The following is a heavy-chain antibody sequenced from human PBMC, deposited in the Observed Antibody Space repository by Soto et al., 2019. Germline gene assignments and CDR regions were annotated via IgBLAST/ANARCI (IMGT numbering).Heavy chain of an antibody. Sequence: SETLSLTCAVSGGSLSNYYWSWIRHPPGKGLEWIGYIHNSGSTNYNPSLKSRVTISADTSKNQFSLKVTSMTSADKAVYYCARWEQWLALDHWGLGIPVTVSS. CDR2: IHNSGST. CDR3: ARWEQWLALDH. J-gene: IGHJ4*02. CDR1: GGSLSNYY. V-gene: IGHV4-59*01. D-gene: IGHD6-19*01.